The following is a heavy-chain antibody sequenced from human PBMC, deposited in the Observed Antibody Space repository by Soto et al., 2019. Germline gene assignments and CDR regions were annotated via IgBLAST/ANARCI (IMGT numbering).Heavy chain of an antibody. Sequence: EVQLLESGGGLVQPGGSLRLSCAASGITISNNPMSWVRQAPGKGLDWVSGISGSGDRTYYADSAKGRFTICKDISRNSLSLQLDSLGVEDTAVYFCVKDDGGYPSTAPHWGQGTLVTVSS. V-gene: IGHV3-23*01. J-gene: IGHJ4*02. D-gene: IGHD3-22*01. CDR2: ISGSGDRT. CDR3: VKDDGGYPSTAPH. CDR1: GITISNNP.